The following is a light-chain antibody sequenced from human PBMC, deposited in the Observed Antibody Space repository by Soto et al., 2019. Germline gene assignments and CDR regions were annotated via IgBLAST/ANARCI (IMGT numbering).Light chain of an antibody. CDR3: QQYGSSPPYT. CDR1: QSVSSSY. CDR2: DAS. V-gene: IGKV3D-20*01. Sequence: EIVLTQSPATLSLSPEERATLSCGASQSVSSSYLAWYQQKPGLAPRLLIYDASSRATGIPDRFSGSGSGTDFTLTISRLEPEDFAVYYCQQYGSSPPYTFGQGTKLEIK. J-gene: IGKJ2*01.